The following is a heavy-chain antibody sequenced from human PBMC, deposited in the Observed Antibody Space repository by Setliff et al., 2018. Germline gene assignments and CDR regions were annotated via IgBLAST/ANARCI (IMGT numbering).Heavy chain of an antibody. Sequence: SETLSLTCTVSGASITNINYYWGLIRQPPGKGLEWIGSIFYSGRTFYNPSLKSRVTISVDTSKNQFSLTLSSVTAADTAVYYCARLPNYVWGSPVDYWVQGTLVTVSS. CDR2: IFYSGRT. CDR1: GASITNINYY. CDR3: ARLPNYVWGSPVDY. J-gene: IGHJ4*02. V-gene: IGHV4-39*01. D-gene: IGHD3-16*01.